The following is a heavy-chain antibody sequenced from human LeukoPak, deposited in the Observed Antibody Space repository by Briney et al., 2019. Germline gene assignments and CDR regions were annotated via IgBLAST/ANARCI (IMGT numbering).Heavy chain of an antibody. CDR1: GGSVSSSSYY. J-gene: IGHJ4*02. V-gene: IGHV4-39*01. D-gene: IGHD2-15*01. Sequence: SETLSLTCTVSGGSVSSSSYYWGCIRQPPGKGLEWIATIYYSGSTYYNPSLKSRVTISVDTSKNQFSLQMSSVTAADTAVYYCARQGVVVPAVEEWGKGTMVTVS. CDR2: IYYSGST. CDR3: ARQGVVVPAVEE.